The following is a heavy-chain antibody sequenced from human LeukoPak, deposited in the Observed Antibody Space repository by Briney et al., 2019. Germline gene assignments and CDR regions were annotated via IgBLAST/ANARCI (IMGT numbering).Heavy chain of an antibody. D-gene: IGHD2-21*02. V-gene: IGHV1-69*05. CDR1: GCTFSSYA. CDR2: IIPIFGTA. J-gene: IGHJ5*02. CDR3: AKVYCGGDCSYNWFDP. Sequence: ASVKVSCKASGCTFSSYAISWVRQAPGQGLEWMGGIIPIFGTANYAQKFQGRVTITTDESTSTAYMELSSLRSEDTAVYYCAKVYCGGDCSYNWFDPWGQGTLVTVSS.